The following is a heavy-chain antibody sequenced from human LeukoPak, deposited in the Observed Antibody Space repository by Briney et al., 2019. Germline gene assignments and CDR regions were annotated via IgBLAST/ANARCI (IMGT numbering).Heavy chain of an antibody. CDR1: GFTFSSYW. D-gene: IGHD6-19*01. Sequence: GSLRLSCAASGFTFSSYWMSWVRQAPGKGLEWVANIKQDGSEKYYVDSVKGRFTISRDNAKNSLYLQMNSLRAEDTAVYYCARNDDSGWHDAFDIWGQGTMVTVSS. CDR2: IKQDGSEK. V-gene: IGHV3-7*01. J-gene: IGHJ3*02. CDR3: ARNDDSGWHDAFDI.